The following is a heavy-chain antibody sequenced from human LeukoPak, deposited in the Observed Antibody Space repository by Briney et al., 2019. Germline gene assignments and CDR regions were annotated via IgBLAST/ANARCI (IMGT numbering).Heavy chain of an antibody. V-gene: IGHV1-18*01. CDR3: ARGLGVVTAQSEQPKPRYFDL. CDR2: ISGYNGNT. D-gene: IGHD2-21*02. J-gene: IGHJ2*01. CDR1: GYIFLSYG. Sequence: ASVKVSCKASGYIFLSYGISWVRQAPGQGVEWMGWISGYNGNTNYAQNLQGRVTMTTDTSTSTAYMELRSLRSDDTAVYYCARGLGVVTAQSEQPKPRYFDLWGRGTQVTVSS.